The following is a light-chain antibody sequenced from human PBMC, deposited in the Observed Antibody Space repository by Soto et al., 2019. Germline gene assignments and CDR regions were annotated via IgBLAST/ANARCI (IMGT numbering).Light chain of an antibody. V-gene: IGKV1-39*01. CDR3: QQSASTPLT. Sequence: DVHLTQSPSSLSASTGERVTITCRASQSVFEHLNGYQQRPGKAPKLLIYSATGLYSGVPSRFSGSGFGTDFTLTISSLQAEAFATYCCQQSASTPLTLGGGTKVEFK. CDR1: QSVFEH. CDR2: SAT. J-gene: IGKJ4*01.